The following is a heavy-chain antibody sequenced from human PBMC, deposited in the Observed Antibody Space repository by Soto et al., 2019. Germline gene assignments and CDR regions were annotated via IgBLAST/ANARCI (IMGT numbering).Heavy chain of an antibody. CDR2: ISAYNGNT. CDR3: ARPGRSSSVPDYYYYGMDV. Sequence: QVQLVQSGAEVKKPGASVKVSCKASGYTFTSYGISWVRQAPGQGLEWMGWISAYNGNTNYAQKLQGRVTMTTDTSTSTAYRELRSLRSDDTAVYYCARPGRSSSVPDYYYYGMDVWGQGTTVTVSS. CDR1: GYTFTSYG. J-gene: IGHJ6*02. V-gene: IGHV1-18*01. D-gene: IGHD6-6*01.